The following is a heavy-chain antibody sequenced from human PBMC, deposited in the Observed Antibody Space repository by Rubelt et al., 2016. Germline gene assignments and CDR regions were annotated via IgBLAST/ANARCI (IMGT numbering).Heavy chain of an antibody. D-gene: IGHD1-14*01. CDR3: VREQISGGRPAPHNWFDP. J-gene: IGHJ5*02. V-gene: IGHV3-48*01. Sequence: VRQAPGKGLEWVSYISTSSNTIYYADSVRGRFPISRDNAKNSLYLQMNSLRAEDTDLYYCVREQISGGRPAPHNWFDPWGQGTLVTVSS. CDR2: ISTSSNTI.